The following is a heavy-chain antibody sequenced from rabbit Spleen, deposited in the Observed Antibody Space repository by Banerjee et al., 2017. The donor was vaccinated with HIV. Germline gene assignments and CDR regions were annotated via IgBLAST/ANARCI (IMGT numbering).Heavy chain of an antibody. CDR1: GFSFSSSDY. CDR3: ARDTGSSFSSYGMDL. J-gene: IGHJ6*01. V-gene: IGHV1S40*01. CDR2: IAGGSSDFT. D-gene: IGHD8-1*01. Sequence: QSLEESGGDLVKPGASLTLTCTASGFSFSSSDYMCWVRQAPGKGLEWISCIAGGSSDFTSSATWAKGRFTCSKTSSTTVTLQMTSLTVAATATYFCARDTGSSFSSYGMDLWGPGTLVTVS.